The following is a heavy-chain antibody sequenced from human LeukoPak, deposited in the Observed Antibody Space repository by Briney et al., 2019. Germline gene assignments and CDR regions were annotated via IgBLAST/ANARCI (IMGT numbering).Heavy chain of an antibody. V-gene: IGHV4-4*02. D-gene: IGHD2-15*01. CDR1: GGSILTTNW. CDR2: VHLSGAS. CDR3: ARVDCSGGTCRLDF. J-gene: IGHJ4*02. Sequence: SGTLSLTCAVSGGSILTTNWWSWVRQPPGKGLEWIGEVHLSGASNYNPSLKSRVSMSIDNSKNQLSLKLTSVTAADTAAYYCARVDCSGGTCRLDFWGQGTLVTVSA.